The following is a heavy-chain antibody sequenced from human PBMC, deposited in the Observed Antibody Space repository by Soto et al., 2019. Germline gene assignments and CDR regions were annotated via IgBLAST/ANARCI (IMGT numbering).Heavy chain of an antibody. CDR2: IFPDDSDT. D-gene: IGHD4-17*01. Sequence: PGESLKISCKASGYRFTAYWIAWVRQMPGKGLEWMGIIFPDDSDTTYSPSFQGQVTISVDKSTDTAYLQWTSLKASDTAMYYCQRAETGDYGSFDIWGRGTMVTVSS. J-gene: IGHJ3*02. CDR3: QRAETGDYGSFDI. CDR1: GYRFTAYW. V-gene: IGHV5-51*01.